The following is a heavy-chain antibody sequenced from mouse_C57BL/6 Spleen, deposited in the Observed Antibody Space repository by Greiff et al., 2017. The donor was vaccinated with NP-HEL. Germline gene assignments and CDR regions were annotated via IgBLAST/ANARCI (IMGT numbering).Heavy chain of an antibody. D-gene: IGHD2-3*01. CDR2: ISDGGSYT. Sequence: EVQVVESGGGLVKPGGSLKLSCAASGFTFSSYAMSWVRQTPEKRLEWVATISDGGSYTYYPDNVKGRFTISRDNAKNNLYLQMSHLKSEDTAMYYCARDDGYYDFAYWGQGTLVTVSA. J-gene: IGHJ3*01. CDR3: ARDDGYYDFAY. V-gene: IGHV5-4*01. CDR1: GFTFSSYA.